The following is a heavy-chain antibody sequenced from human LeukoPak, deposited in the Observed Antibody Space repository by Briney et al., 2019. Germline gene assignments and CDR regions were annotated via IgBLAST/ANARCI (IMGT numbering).Heavy chain of an antibody. D-gene: IGHD3-3*02. CDR2: INPRGGST. J-gene: IGHJ6*03. CDR1: GYTFTSYY. Sequence: EASVKVSCKASGYTFTSYYMHWVRQAPGQGLEWMGIINPRGGSTSYAQKFQGRVTMTRDTSTSTVYMELSSLRSEDTAVYYCARDLAQYYNYYYYMDVWGKGTTVTVSS. CDR3: ARDLAQYYNYYYYMDV. V-gene: IGHV1-46*01.